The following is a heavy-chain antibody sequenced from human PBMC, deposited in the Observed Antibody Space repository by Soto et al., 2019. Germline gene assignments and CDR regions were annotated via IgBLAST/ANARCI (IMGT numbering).Heavy chain of an antibody. Sequence: QVQLQESGPGLVKPSQTLSLTCTVSGGSISSGDYYWSWIRQPPGKGLEWIGYIYHSGSTYYNPSLKSRVXXXVXPSKNQFSLKLSSVTAADTAVYYCARERPDGARLDPWGQGTLVTVSS. J-gene: IGHJ5*02. CDR1: GGSISSGDYY. CDR2: IYHSGST. CDR3: ARERPDGARLDP. V-gene: IGHV4-30-4*01. D-gene: IGHD6-6*01.